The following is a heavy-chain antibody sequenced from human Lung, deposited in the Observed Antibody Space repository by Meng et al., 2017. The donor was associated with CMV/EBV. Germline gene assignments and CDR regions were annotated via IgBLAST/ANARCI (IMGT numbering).Heavy chain of an antibody. CDR3: ARSLGGGWFDT. J-gene: IGHJ5*02. CDR1: GYTFTGYY. CDR2: INPNSGGT. V-gene: IGHV1-2*02. D-gene: IGHD6-25*01. Sequence: ASVXVSCKASGYTFTGYYMNWVRQAPGKGLEWMGWINPNSGGTNYAQKFHGRVTMTRDTSISTAYMEMSRLGSDDTAVYYCARSLGGGWFDTWGQGTLVTVSS.